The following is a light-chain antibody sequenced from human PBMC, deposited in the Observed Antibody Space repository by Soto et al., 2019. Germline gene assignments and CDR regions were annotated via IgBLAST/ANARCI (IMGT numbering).Light chain of an antibody. J-gene: IGLJ3*02. V-gene: IGLV2-14*01. CDR1: SSDVGGYNY. CDR2: EVS. CDR3: SSYTSRSTWV. Sequence: QSALTQPASVSGSPGQSITISCTGTSSDVGGYNYVSWYQQHPGKAPKLMIYEVSNRPSGVSNRFSGSKSGNTASLTISGLQAEDEAVYYCSSYTSRSTWVFGGGTKLTVL.